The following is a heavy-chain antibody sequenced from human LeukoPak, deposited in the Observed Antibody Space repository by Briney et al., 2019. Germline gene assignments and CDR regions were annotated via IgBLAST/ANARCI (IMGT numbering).Heavy chain of an antibody. CDR2: ISAYNGNT. CDR3: ARGLTVDTVIMDV. Sequence: ASVKVSCKASGYTFINYGISWVRQAPGQGLEWMGWISAYNGNTNYAQKFQGRATMTTDRSTSTAYMELRSLRSDDTAVYYCARGLTVDTVIMDVWGQGTTVTVSS. V-gene: IGHV1-18*01. J-gene: IGHJ6*02. D-gene: IGHD5-18*01. CDR1: GYTFINYG.